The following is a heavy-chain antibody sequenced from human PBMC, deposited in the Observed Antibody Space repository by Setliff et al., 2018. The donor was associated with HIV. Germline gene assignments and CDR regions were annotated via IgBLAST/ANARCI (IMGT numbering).Heavy chain of an antibody. D-gene: IGHD4-4*01. J-gene: IGHJ6*03. V-gene: IGHV1-18*01. CDR2: ISAYNGNT. Sequence: ASVKVSCKASGYTFTIYDITWVRQAPGQGLEWMGWISAYNGNTNYAQKLQGRVTITRDTSASTAHMELSSLRSEDTAVYYCANPPTVTTDYYYYYMDVWGKGTTVTVSS. CDR1: GYTFTIYD. CDR3: ANPPTVTTDYYYYYMDV.